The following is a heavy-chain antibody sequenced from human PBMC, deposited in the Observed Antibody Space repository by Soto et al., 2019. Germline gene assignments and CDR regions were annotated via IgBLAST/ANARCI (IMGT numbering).Heavy chain of an antibody. J-gene: IGHJ6*02. CDR3: ARHSSSWYQGHYYGMDV. CDR2: INNDGSSR. D-gene: IGHD6-13*01. Sequence: GGSLRLSCTASGFTFGSYWMHWVRQAPGKGLEWVSRINNDGSSRSYGDSVKGRFTVSRENAKNTLYLQMKSLRVEDTAVYYCARHSSSWYQGHYYGMDVWGQGTTVTFSS. V-gene: IGHV3-74*01. CDR1: GFTFGSYW.